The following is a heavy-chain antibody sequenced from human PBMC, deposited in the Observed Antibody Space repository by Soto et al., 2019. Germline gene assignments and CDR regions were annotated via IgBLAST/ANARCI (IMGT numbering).Heavy chain of an antibody. CDR2: IYYSGST. Sequence: SETLSLTCTVSGGSISSGGYYWSWIRQHPGKGLEWIGYIYYSGSTYYNPSLKSRVAISVDTSKNQFSLNLSSVTAADTAVYYCARTLKPESTIDHWGQGTLVTVSS. J-gene: IGHJ4*02. D-gene: IGHD2-8*01. V-gene: IGHV4-31*03. CDR1: GGSISSGGYY. CDR3: ARTLKPESTIDH.